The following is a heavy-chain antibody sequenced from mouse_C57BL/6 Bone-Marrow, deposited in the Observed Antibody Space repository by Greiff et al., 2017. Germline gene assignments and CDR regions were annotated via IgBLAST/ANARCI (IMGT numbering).Heavy chain of an antibody. D-gene: IGHD2-4*01. Sequence: VQLQQSGPELVKPGASVKIPCKASGYTFTDYNMDWVKQSHGKSLEWIGDINPNNGGTIYNQKFKGKATLTVDKSSSTAYMELRSLTSEDTAVYYCARWVWDYDGYYYAMDYWGQGTSVTVSS. CDR2: INPNNGGT. CDR3: ARWVWDYDGYYYAMDY. V-gene: IGHV1-18*01. J-gene: IGHJ4*01. CDR1: GYTFTDYN.